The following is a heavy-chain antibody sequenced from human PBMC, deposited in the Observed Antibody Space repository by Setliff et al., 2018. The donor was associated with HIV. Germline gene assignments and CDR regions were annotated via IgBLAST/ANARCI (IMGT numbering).Heavy chain of an antibody. CDR3: AGPRGDEAFDV. Sequence: SVKVSCKTSGGSFSKYLFTWVRQAPGQGLEWMGGIIPFLGVRDYAQKFQGRVTITADESTRTGYMELSDLTSADTAVYYCAGPRGDEAFDVWGQGTKVTVSS. D-gene: IGHD3-10*01. J-gene: IGHJ3*01. CDR2: IIPFLGVR. V-gene: IGHV1-69*10. CDR1: GGSFSKYL.